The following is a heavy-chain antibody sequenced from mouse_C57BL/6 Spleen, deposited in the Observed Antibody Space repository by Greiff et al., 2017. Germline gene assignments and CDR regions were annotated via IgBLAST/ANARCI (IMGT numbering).Heavy chain of an antibody. CDR3: ARGDNWDY. V-gene: IGHV3-6*01. CDR2: ISYDGSN. D-gene: IGHD4-1*01. CDR1: GYSITSGYY. J-gene: IGHJ2*01. Sequence: EVKLQESGPGLVKPSQSLSLTCSVTGYSITSGYYWNWIRQFPGNKLEWMGYISYDGSNNYNPSLKNRISITRDTSKNQFFLKLNSVTTEDTATYYCARGDNWDYWGQGTTLTVSS.